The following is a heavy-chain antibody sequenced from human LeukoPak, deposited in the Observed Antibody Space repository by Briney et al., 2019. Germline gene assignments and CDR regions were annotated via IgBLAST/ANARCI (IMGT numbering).Heavy chain of an antibody. CDR3: ATKQWLAPPPDS. CDR2: IYTDGTVT. CDR1: GFTFSKDW. V-gene: IGHV3-74*01. Sequence: GASLRLSCPPSGFTFSKDWMLCVRHAPGEWRESVSRIYTDGTVTTYADSVQGRFTVSRDNADNTMFLQMNSVRDEDTAVYYCATKQWLAPPPDSWGQGTPVTVPS. J-gene: IGHJ4*02. D-gene: IGHD6-19*01.